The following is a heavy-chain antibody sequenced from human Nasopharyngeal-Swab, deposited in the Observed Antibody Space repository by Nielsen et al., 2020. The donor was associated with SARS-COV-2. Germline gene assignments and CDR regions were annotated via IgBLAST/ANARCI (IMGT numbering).Heavy chain of an antibody. J-gene: IGHJ3*02. D-gene: IGHD1-14*01. CDR1: GFSLSTSGMR. Sequence: SGPTLVKPPQTLTLTCTFSGFSLSTSGMRVSWIRQPPGKALEWLARIDWDDDKFYSTSLKTRLTISKDTSKNQVVLTMTNMDPVDTATYYCARISSPRTGSTLDDAFDIWGQGTMVTVSS. CDR2: IDWDDDK. V-gene: IGHV2-70*04. CDR3: ARISSPRTGSTLDDAFDI.